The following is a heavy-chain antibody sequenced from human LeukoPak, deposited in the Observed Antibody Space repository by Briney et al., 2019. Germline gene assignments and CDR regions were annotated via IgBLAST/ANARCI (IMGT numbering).Heavy chain of an antibody. CDR1: GFTFSSND. J-gene: IGHJ4*02. CDR3: AKGRGSTSIYDY. CDR2: ISDSGGST. D-gene: IGHD2-2*01. Sequence: GGSLRLSCAASGFTFSSNDISWVRQAPGKGLEWVTFISDSGGSTYYADSVKGRLAISRDNSKDTLYLQMNSLRDEDTAAYYCAKGRGSTSIYDYWGQGTLVTVSS. V-gene: IGHV3-23*01.